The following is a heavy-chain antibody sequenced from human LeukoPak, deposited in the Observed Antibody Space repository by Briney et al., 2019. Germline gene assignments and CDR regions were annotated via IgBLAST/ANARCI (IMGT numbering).Heavy chain of an antibody. Sequence: NSSETLSLTCTVSGGSISSGSYSWSWIRQPPGKGLEWIGSIYYSGSTYYNPSLKSRVTISVDTSKNQFSLKLSSVTAAGTAVYYCARCTQRGRRLFVVVVAATHESGHYYMNVWGKGTTVTISS. CDR3: ARCTQRGRRLFVVVVAATHESGHYYMNV. CDR2: IYYSGST. J-gene: IGHJ6*03. D-gene: IGHD2-15*01. V-gene: IGHV4-39*07. CDR1: GGSISSGSYS.